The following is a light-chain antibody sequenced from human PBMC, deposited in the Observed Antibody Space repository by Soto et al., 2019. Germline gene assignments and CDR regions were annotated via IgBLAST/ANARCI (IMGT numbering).Light chain of an antibody. J-gene: IGLJ2*01. CDR3: QSYDSSLDVV. Sequence: QSVLTQPPSVSGAPGQRVTISCTGSSGNIGAGYDVHWYQQLPGTAPKLLIYGNSNRPSGVPDRFSGSKSGTSASLAITGLQAEDEADYYCQSYDSSLDVVFGGGTKLTVL. CDR2: GNS. CDR1: SGNIGAGYD. V-gene: IGLV1-40*01.